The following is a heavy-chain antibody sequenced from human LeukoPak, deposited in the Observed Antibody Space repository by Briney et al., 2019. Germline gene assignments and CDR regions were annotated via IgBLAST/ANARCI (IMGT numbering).Heavy chain of an antibody. J-gene: IGHJ4*02. Sequence: GGSLRLSCAASGFTFSSYSMNWVRQAPGKGLEWVSFISTSSIYIYYADSVKGRFTISRDNAKNSLYLQMNSLRAEDTAVYYCASIPGYSSSFDAWGQGTLVTVSS. CDR1: GFTFSSYS. V-gene: IGHV3-21*01. CDR2: ISTSSIYI. D-gene: IGHD6-13*01. CDR3: ASIPGYSSSFDA.